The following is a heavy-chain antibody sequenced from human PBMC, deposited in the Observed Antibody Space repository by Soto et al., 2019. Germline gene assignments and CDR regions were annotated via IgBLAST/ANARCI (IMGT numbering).Heavy chain of an antibody. J-gene: IGHJ4*02. Sequence: PSETLSLTCTVSGGSISSNYWTWIRQPPGKGLEWIGYVYNSGSTNYNPSLKSRVTISEDTSKSQFSLKVNSMTAADTVVYYCARYRREAVAGYTLDNWGQGILVTVSS. CDR2: VYNSGST. V-gene: IGHV4-59*01. D-gene: IGHD6-13*01. CDR1: GGSISSNY. CDR3: ARYRREAVAGYTLDN.